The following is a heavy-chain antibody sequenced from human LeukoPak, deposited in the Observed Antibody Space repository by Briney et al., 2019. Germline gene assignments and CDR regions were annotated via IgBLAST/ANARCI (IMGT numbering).Heavy chain of an antibody. Sequence: GGSLRLSCAASGFTFSSYSMNWVRQAPGKGLEWVSYISSSSSTIYYADSVKGRFTISRDNAKNSLYLQMNSLRAEDTAVYYCAKDPSDLGGSGSNNYFDCWGQGTLVTVSS. J-gene: IGHJ4*02. CDR3: AKDPSDLGGSGSNNYFDC. CDR2: ISSSSSTI. V-gene: IGHV3-48*01. D-gene: IGHD3-10*01. CDR1: GFTFSSYS.